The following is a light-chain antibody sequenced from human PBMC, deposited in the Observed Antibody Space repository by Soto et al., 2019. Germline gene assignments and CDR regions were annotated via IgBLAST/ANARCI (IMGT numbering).Light chain of an antibody. CDR1: QSVTSN. CDR3: QQYNNWYPYT. CDR2: GAS. Sequence: EIVMTQSPATLSVSPGERATLSCRASQSVTSNLAWYHQKPGQPPRRLIFGASTRATGIPARLSGSGSVTEFTLTISSLQSEDFAVYYCQQYNNWYPYTIGQGTKVEIK. J-gene: IGKJ2*01. V-gene: IGKV3-15*01.